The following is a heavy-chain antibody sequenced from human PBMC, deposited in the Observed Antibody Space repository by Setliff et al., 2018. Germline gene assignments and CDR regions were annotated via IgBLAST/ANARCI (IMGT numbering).Heavy chain of an antibody. CDR2: INPNSGDT. J-gene: IGHJ4*02. V-gene: IGHV1-2*06. CDR3: ARVGSLAPLYYGNY. CDR1: GYTFTGYS. Sequence: ASVKVSCKASGYTFTGYSMHWVRQAPGQGLEWMGRINPNSGDTNYAQKFQGRVTMTRDTSISTAYMELSRLRSDDTAVYYCARVGSLAPLYYGNYWGQGTQVTVPQ. D-gene: IGHD3-10*01.